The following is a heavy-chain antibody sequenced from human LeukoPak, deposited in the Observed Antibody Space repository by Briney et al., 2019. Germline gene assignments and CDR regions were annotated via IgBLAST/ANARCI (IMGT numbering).Heavy chain of an antibody. V-gene: IGHV1-2*02. CDR1: GYTFTGYY. J-gene: IGHJ6*03. CDR2: INTNSGGT. D-gene: IGHD3-9*01. CDR3: ARPSTGSYYYYYMDV. Sequence: ASVKVSCKASGYTFTGYYTHWVRQAPGQGLEWMGWINTNSGGTKYAQKFQGRVTMTRDTSISTAYMELNRLRSDDTAVYYCARPSTGSYYYYYMDVWGKGTTVTISS.